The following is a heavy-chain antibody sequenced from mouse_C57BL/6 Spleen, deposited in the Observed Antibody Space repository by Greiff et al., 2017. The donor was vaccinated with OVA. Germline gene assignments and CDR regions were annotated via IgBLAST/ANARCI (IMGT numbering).Heavy chain of an antibody. J-gene: IGHJ1*03. CDR3: AGPYGSSYVWYFDV. D-gene: IGHD1-1*01. Sequence: EVKLVESGGGLVKPGGSLKLSCAASGFTFSSYTMSWVRQTPEKRLEWVATISGGGGNTYYPDSVKGRFTISRDNAKNTLYLQLSRLRSEDTALYYCAGPYGSSYVWYFDVWGTGTTVTVSS. CDR2: ISGGGGNT. V-gene: IGHV5-9*01. CDR1: GFTFSSYT.